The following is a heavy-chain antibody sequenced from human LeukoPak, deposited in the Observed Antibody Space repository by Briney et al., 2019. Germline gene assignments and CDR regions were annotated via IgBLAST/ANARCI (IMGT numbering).Heavy chain of an antibody. J-gene: IGHJ4*02. D-gene: IGHD6-13*01. CDR1: GFTLSSYG. CDR2: ISYDGSNK. V-gene: IGHV3-30*18. CDR3: AKDQSSSWKYYFDY. Sequence: GGSLRLSCAASGFTLSSYGMHWVRQAPGKGLEWVAVISYDGSNKYYADSVKGRFTISRDNSKNTLYLQMNSLRAEDTAVYYCAKDQSSSWKYYFDYWGQGTLVTVSS.